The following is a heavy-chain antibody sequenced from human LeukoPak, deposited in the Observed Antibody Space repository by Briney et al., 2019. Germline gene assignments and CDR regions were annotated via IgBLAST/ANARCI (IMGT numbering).Heavy chain of an antibody. CDR1: GYTFTSYA. J-gene: IGHJ4*02. D-gene: IGHD3-22*01. Sequence: ASVKVSCKASGYTFTSYAMHWVRQAPGQRLECMGWINTGNGNTKYSQKLQGRVTMTTDTSTSTAYMELRSLRSDDTAVYYCARSVAYYYDSSGYPDYWGQGTLVTVSS. CDR2: INTGNGNT. V-gene: IGHV1-3*04. CDR3: ARSVAYYYDSSGYPDY.